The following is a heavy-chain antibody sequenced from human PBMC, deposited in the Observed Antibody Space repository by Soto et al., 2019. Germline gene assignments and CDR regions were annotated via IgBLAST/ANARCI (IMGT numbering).Heavy chain of an antibody. Sequence: EVHLLESGGDLVQPGGSLRLSCAASGFTFSNYAMGWVRQAPGKGLEWVSAITGTGGSTYYADSVKGRFTISRDNSKNSLYLQKNSLRAEDTAVYYCPKGSANASPYYFDFWGQGTLVTVSS. V-gene: IGHV3-23*01. CDR1: GFTFSNYA. CDR3: PKGSANASPYYFDF. CDR2: ITGTGGST. J-gene: IGHJ4*02.